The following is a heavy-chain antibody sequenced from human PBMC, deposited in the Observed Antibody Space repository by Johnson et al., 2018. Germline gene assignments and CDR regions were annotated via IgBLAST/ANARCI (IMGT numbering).Heavy chain of an antibody. V-gene: IGHV3-73*01. CDR3: TRSDYSGTYFS. CDR1: GFSFSGSP. J-gene: IGHJ1*01. D-gene: IGHD1-26*01. Sequence: EVQLVESGGGLVQPGGSLKLSCAASGFSFSGSPMHWVRQASGKGLEWVGRIRRKANNYAMAYGASVKGRFTISREDSKKTAYLQMNSLKTEDTAVYYCTRSDYSGTYFSWGQGTRVTVSS. CDR2: IRRKANNYAM.